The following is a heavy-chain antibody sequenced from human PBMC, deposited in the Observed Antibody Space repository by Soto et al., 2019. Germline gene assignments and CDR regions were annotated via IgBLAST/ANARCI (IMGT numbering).Heavy chain of an antibody. D-gene: IGHD3-16*02. CDR3: AKDTRLRLGELSFDAFDY. J-gene: IGHJ4*02. CDR2: IRSKANSYAT. CDR1: GFTFSGSA. Sequence: EVQLVESGGGLVQPGGSLKLSCAASGFTFSGSAMHWVRQASGKGLEWVGRIRSKANSYATAYAASVKGRFTISRDDSKNTLYLQMNSLRAEDTAVYYCAKDTRLRLGELSFDAFDYWGQGTLVTVSS. V-gene: IGHV3-73*02.